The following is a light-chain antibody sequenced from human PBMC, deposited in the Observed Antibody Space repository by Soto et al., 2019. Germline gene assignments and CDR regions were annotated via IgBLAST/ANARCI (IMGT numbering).Light chain of an antibody. Sequence: DVQMTQSPSSLSAFVGSRLTITCRASQGFAPYLAWFQQKQGNVPKRLIYATSTLHSGVPSRFSGSGSGTDFTLNINSLQPEDVETYYCKKYNRAPLTFGGGTKVEIK. J-gene: IGKJ4*01. CDR2: ATS. CDR3: KKYNRAPLT. V-gene: IGKV1-27*01. CDR1: QGFAPY.